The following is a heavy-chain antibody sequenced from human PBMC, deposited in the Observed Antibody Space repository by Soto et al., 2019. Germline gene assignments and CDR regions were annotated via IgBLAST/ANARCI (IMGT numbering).Heavy chain of an antibody. CDR3: AKSGGLLWFGELFGLYFDY. CDR1: GYTFTSYD. J-gene: IGHJ4*02. V-gene: IGHV1-46*03. D-gene: IGHD3-10*01. CDR2: INPSGGST. Sequence: ASVKVSCKASGYTFTSYDINWVRQAPGQGLEWMGIINPSGGSTSYAQKFQGRVTMTRDTSTSTVYMELSSLRSEDTAVYYCAKSGGLLWFGELFGLYFDYWGQGTLVTVSS.